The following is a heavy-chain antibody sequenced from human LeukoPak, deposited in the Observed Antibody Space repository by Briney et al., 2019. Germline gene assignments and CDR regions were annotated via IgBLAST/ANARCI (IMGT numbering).Heavy chain of an antibody. CDR3: AMGYSYGYWGFDY. J-gene: IGHJ4*02. CDR2: IYYSGST. CDR1: GGSISSSSYY. D-gene: IGHD5-18*01. Sequence: PSETLSLTCTVSGGSISSSSYYWGWIRQPPGKGLEWIGSIYYSGSTYYNPSLKSRVTISVDTSKNQFSLKLSSVTAADTAVYYCAMGYSYGYWGFDYWGQGTLVTVSS. V-gene: IGHV4-39*01.